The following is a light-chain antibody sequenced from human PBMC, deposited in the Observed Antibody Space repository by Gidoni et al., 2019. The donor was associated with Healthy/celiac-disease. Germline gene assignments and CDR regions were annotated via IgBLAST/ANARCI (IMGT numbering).Light chain of an antibody. Sequence: RITQSPSSLSASTGDRVTITCRASQGISSYLAWYQQKPGKAPKLLIFAASTLQSGVPSRFSGSGSGTDFTLTISCLQSEDFATYYCQQYYSYPPTFGPGTKVDIK. V-gene: IGKV1-8*01. CDR1: QGISSY. J-gene: IGKJ3*01. CDR3: QQYYSYPPT. CDR2: AAS.